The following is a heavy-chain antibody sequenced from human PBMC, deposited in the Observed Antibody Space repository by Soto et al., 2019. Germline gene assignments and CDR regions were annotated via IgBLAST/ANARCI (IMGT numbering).Heavy chain of an antibody. CDR2: INHSGST. J-gene: IGHJ6*03. CDR3: ARGKPVRVIMGPYYYMDV. V-gene: IGHV4-34*01. Sequence: PSETLSLTCAGYGGSFSGYYWSWIRQPPGKGLEWIGEINHSGSTNYNPSLKSRVTISEDTSKNQFSLKLSSVTAADTAVYYCARGKPVRVIMGPYYYMDVWGTRPTVTVFS. CDR1: GGSFSGYY. D-gene: IGHD2-8*01.